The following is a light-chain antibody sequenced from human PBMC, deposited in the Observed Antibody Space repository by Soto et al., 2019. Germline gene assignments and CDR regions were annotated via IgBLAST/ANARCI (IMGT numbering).Light chain of an antibody. J-gene: IGKJ5*01. CDR3: QQYENLPT. V-gene: IGKV1-33*01. CDR2: AAY. Sequence: DIQMTQSPSSLSASVGDRVTITCRASRSISSYLNWYQQKPGKAPNLLIYAAYNLQSGLPSRFRGSGSGTDFTFTISRLQPEDIATYYCQQYENLPTFGQGTRREI. CDR1: RSISSY.